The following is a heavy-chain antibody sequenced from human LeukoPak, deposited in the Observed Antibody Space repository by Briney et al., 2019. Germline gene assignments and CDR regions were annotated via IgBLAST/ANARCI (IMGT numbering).Heavy chain of an antibody. CDR2: IYYSGST. V-gene: IGHV4-59*01. CDR1: GGSISSYY. J-gene: IGHJ4*02. D-gene: IGHD1-26*01. CDR3: AKRMELLGGHFDY. Sequence: SETLSLTCTVSGGSISSYYWSWIRQPPGKGLEWIGYIYYSGSTNYNPSLKSRVTISVDTSKNQFSLKLSSVTAADTAVYYCAKRMELLGGHFDYWGQGTLVTVSS.